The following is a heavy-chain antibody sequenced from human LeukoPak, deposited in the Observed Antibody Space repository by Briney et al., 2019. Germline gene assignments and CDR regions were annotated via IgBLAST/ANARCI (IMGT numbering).Heavy chain of an antibody. Sequence: GGSLRLACVASVVALRNSWMSCVREAPGKGLECVTNIHPDGSVQNYVDSVKGRFTISRDNAKNSLYLQINNLRDADTAVYYCASTFPWSSDDDWELGGRGTLVTVSS. V-gene: IGHV3-7*01. J-gene: IGHJ2*01. CDR1: VVALRNSW. CDR3: ASTFPWSSDDDWEL. D-gene: IGHD2-21*02. CDR2: IHPDGSVQ.